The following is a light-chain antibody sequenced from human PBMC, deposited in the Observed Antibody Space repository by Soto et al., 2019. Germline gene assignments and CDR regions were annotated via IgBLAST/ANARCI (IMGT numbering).Light chain of an antibody. CDR1: QSVSSH. CDR3: QQYTNWPLT. V-gene: IGKV3-15*01. J-gene: IGKJ4*01. CDR2: GAS. Sequence: EIVMTQSPVIVSVSPGERAILSCRASQSVSSHLAWYQQKPGQAPTLLIYGASIRAAGIPVRFSGNASGTDFTLTITSLQSEDFAVYYCQQYTNWPLTFGGGTKVEIK.